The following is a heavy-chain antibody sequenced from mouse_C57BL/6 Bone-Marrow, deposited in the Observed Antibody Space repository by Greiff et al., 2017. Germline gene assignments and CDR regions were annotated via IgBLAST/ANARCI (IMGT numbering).Heavy chain of an antibody. J-gene: IGHJ3*01. Sequence: EVMLVESGGGLVKPGGSLKLSCAASGFTFSSYAMSWVRQTPEKRLEWVATISGGGSYTYYPDNVKGRVTISRDNAKNNLYLQMSHLKSEDTAMYYCARYGSSSLAYWGQGTRVTVSA. CDR2: ISGGGSYT. V-gene: IGHV5-4*03. CDR3: ARYGSSSLAY. D-gene: IGHD1-1*01. CDR1: GFTFSSYA.